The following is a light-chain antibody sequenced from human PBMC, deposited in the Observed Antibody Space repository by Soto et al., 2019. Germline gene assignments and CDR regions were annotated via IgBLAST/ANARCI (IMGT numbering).Light chain of an antibody. CDR2: AAS. V-gene: IGKV1-39*01. CDR1: QSISSY. CDR3: QQSDSTPWT. Sequence: IQMTQSPSSLSASVGDRVTITFRASQSISSYLNWYQQKPGKAPNLLIYAASSLQSGVPSRFSGSGSETDFTLTISSLQPEDFATYYCQQSDSTPWTFGQGTKVDIK. J-gene: IGKJ1*01.